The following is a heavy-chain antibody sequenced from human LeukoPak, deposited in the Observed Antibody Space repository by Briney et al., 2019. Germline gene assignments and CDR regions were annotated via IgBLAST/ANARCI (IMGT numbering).Heavy chain of an antibody. CDR2: IYYSGST. D-gene: IGHD6-19*01. J-gene: IGHJ2*01. V-gene: IGHV4-59*01. CDR1: GGSISSYY. Sequence: SETLSLTCTVSGGSISSYYWSWIRQPPGKGLEWIGYIYYSGSTNYNPSLKSRVTISVDTSKNQFSLKLSSVTAADTAVYYCARTNSSGWYPLNWYFDLWGRGTLVTASS. CDR3: ARTNSSGWYPLNWYFDL.